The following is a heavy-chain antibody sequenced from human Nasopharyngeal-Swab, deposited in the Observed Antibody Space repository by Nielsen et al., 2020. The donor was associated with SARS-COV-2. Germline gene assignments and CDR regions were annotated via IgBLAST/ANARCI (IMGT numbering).Heavy chain of an antibody. CDR2: ISDDNTI. J-gene: IGHJ4*02. V-gene: IGHV3-69-1*02. D-gene: IGHD3-9*01. Sequence: RQRPGKGLEWISYISDDNTIFYADSVKGRFTTSRDNAKNSLYLHMNSLRDEDTALYYCARDSELLTNYYGLDYWGQGTLVTVSS. CDR3: ARDSELLTNYYGLDY.